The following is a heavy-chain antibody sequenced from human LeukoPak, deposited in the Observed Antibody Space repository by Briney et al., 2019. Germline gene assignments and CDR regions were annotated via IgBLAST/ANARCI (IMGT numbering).Heavy chain of an antibody. CDR3: ARCYSKGIAKINSYYYYGMDV. D-gene: IGHD4-11*01. Sequence: EASVKVSCKASGGTFSSYAISWVRQAPGQGLEWMGGITPIFGTANYAQKFQGRVTITADESTSTAYMELSSLRSEDTAVYYCARCYSKGIAKINSYYYYGMDVWGQGTTVTVSS. CDR2: ITPIFGTA. J-gene: IGHJ6*02. V-gene: IGHV1-69*13. CDR1: GGTFSSYA.